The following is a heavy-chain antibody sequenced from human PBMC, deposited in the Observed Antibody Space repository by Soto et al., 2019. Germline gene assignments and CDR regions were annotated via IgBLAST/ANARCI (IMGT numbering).Heavy chain of an antibody. CDR3: ARARGQQLAYGMDV. J-gene: IGHJ6*02. V-gene: IGHV1-69*02. Sequence: QVQLVQSGAEVKKPGSSVKVSCKASGGTFSSYTISWVRQAPGQGLEWMGRIIPILGIANYAQKFQGRVTXXAXKXXSTADMELSSLRSEDTAVYYCARARGQQLAYGMDVWGQGTTVTVSS. D-gene: IGHD6-13*01. CDR1: GGTFSSYT. CDR2: IIPILGIA.